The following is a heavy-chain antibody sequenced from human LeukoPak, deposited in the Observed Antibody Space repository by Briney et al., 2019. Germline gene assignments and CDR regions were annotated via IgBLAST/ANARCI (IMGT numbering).Heavy chain of an antibody. J-gene: IGHJ6*02. CDR3: ATDLGYGSGSRGGDYYYGMDV. CDR2: FDPEDGET. V-gene: IGHV1-24*01. Sequence: ASVKVSCKASGYTLTELSMHWVRQAPGKGLEWMGGFDPEDGETIYAQKFQGRVTMTEDTSTDTAYMELSSLRSEDTAVYYCATDLGYGSGSRGGDYYYGMDVWGQGTTVTVSS. D-gene: IGHD3-10*01. CDR1: GYTLTELS.